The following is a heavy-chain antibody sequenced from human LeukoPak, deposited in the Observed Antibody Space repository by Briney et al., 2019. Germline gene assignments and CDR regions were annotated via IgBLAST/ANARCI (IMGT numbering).Heavy chain of an antibody. CDR1: GFTFSSYG. J-gene: IGHJ4*02. CDR2: IRYDGSNK. D-gene: IGHD4-11*01. CDR3: AKDHLVRTVTEGDY. Sequence: PGGSLRLSYAASGFTFSSYGMHWVRQAPGKGLEWVAFIRYDGSNKYYADSVKGRFTISRDNSKNTLYLQMNSLRAEDTAVYYCAKDHLVRTVTEGDYWGQGTLVTVSS. V-gene: IGHV3-30*02.